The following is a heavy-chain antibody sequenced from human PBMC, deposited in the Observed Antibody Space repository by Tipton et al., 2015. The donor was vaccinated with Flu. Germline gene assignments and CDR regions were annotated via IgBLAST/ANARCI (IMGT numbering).Heavy chain of an antibody. V-gene: IGHV4-61*09. J-gene: IGHJ5*02. CDR3: ARDYGDLNWFDP. CDR1: GGSISSSSYY. CDR2: IYTSGST. Sequence: TLSLTCTVSGGSISSSSYYWTWIRQPAGKGLEWIGQIYTSGSTKYNPSLKIRVTMSLDTSKNQFSLKMSSVTAADTAMYYCARDYGDLNWFDPWGQGTLVIVSS. D-gene: IGHD4-17*01.